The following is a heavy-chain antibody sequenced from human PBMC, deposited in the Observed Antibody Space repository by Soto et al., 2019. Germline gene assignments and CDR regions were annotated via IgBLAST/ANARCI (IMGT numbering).Heavy chain of an antibody. D-gene: IGHD6-6*01. CDR2: MNPNSGNT. J-gene: IGHJ5*02. CDR1: GYTFTSYD. V-gene: IGHV1-8*01. Sequence: ASVKVSCKASGYTFTSYDINWVRQATGQGLEWMGWMNPNSGNTGYAQKFQGRVTMTRNTSISTAYMELSSLRSEDTAVYYCAKDIRSIWTKNWFDPWGQGTLVTVSS. CDR3: AKDIRSIWTKNWFDP.